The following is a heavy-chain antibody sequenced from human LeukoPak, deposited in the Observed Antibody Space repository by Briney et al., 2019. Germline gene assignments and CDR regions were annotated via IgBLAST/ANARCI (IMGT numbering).Heavy chain of an antibody. CDR3: ASLYGAKPYYYYMDV. Sequence: PSGTLSLTCAVYGGSFSGYYWSWIRQPPGKGLEWIGEINHSGSTNYNPSLKSRVTISVDTSKNQFSLKLSSVTAADTAVYYCASLYGAKPYYYYMDVWGKGTTVTVSS. CDR2: INHSGST. CDR1: GGSFSGYY. D-gene: IGHD4-17*01. J-gene: IGHJ6*03. V-gene: IGHV4-34*01.